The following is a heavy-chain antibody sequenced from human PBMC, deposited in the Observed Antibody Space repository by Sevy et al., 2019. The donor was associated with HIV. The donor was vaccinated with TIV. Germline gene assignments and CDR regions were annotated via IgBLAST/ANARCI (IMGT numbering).Heavy chain of an antibody. V-gene: IGHV3-11*06. CDR1: GFTFSDYY. D-gene: IGHD4-17*01. CDR3: ARDAPRQTTVIDY. CDR2: ISSSSSYT. Sequence: GGSLRLSCAASGFTFSDYYMSWIRLAPGKGLEWVSYISSSSSYTNYADSDKGRFTISRDNAKNSLYLQMNSLRAEDTAVYYYARDAPRQTTVIDYWGQGTLVTVSS. J-gene: IGHJ4*02.